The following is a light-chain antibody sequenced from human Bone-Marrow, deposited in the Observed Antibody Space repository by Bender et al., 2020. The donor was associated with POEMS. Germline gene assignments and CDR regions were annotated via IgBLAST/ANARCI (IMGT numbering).Light chain of an antibody. J-gene: IGLJ1*01. Sequence: QSALTQPASVSGSPGQSITISCTGTNSDVGRYNLVSWYQQHPGKAPKLMIYEVRKRPSGVSNRFSGSKSDNTASLTISGLQAEDEADYYCSSYTTSNTPPYVFGTGTKVTVL. CDR1: NSDVGRYNL. CDR3: SSYTTSNTPPYV. V-gene: IGLV2-14*02. CDR2: EVR.